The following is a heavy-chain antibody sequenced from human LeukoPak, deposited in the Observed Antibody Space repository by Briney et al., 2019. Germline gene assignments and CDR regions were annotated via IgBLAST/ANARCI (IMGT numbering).Heavy chain of an antibody. J-gene: IGHJ6*02. CDR3: ARAGDFVDLYYYGMDV. CDR1: GYTFTSYG. CDR2: ISAYNGNT. V-gene: IGHV1-18*01. Sequence: ASVKVSCKASGYTFTSYGISWVRQAPGQGLEWMGWISAYNGNTNYAQKLQGRVTMTTNTSISTAYMELSSLRSEDTAVYYCARAGDFVDLYYYGMDVWGQGTTVTVSS. D-gene: IGHD7-27*01.